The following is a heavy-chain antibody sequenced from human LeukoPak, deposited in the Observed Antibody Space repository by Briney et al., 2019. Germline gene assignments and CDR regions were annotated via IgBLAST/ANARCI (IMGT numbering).Heavy chain of an antibody. J-gene: IGHJ4*02. D-gene: IGHD5-24*01. Sequence: GESLNISCKGLGYSFSNYWSAWVRQMPGKGLEWMGIIYPGGSETRYDSSFQGQVTISADVSTSTAYLQWSSLRASDTAMYYCARASRDGYNQNFDHWGQGTLVTVSS. CDR3: ARASRDGYNQNFDH. CDR2: IYPGGSET. CDR1: GYSFSNYW. V-gene: IGHV5-51*03.